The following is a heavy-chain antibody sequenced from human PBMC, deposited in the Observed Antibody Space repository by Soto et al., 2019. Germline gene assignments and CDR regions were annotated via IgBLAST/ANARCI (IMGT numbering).Heavy chain of an antibody. J-gene: IGHJ4*02. V-gene: IGHV3-74*01. CDR2: INSDGSST. CDR1: GFTFSSYG. Sequence: GGSLRLSCAASGFTFSSYGMHWVRQAPGKGLVWVSVINSDGSSTSYADSVKGRFTISRDNAKNTLYLQMNSLRAEDTAVYYCARDWAITGTTDYWGQGTLVTVSS. CDR3: ARDWAITGTTDY. D-gene: IGHD1-7*01.